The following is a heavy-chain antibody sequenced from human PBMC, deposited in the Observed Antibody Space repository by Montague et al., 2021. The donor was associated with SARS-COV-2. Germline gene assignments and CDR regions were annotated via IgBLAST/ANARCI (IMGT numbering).Heavy chain of an antibody. CDR3: SRVRLTGTTAPYFDY. Sequence: SETLSLTCTVSGDSIRSYYWSWIRQPPGKGLEWIGNIYYSGITNYNPSLKSRVTTSIDTSKNQFSLMLSSVTAADTAVYYCSRVRLTGTTAPYFDYWGQGTMVTVSS. J-gene: IGHJ4*02. CDR1: GDSIRSYY. V-gene: IGHV4-59*01. CDR2: IYYSGIT. D-gene: IGHD1-1*01.